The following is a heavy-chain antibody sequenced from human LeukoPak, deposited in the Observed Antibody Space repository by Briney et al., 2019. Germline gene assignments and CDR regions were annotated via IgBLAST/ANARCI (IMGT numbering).Heavy chain of an antibody. V-gene: IGHV4-59*12. Sequence: SETLSLTCTVSGGSISSYYWSWIRQPPGKGLEWIAYISDIGSINYNPSLKSRVTISLDTSKNQFSLKLSSVTAADTAVYYCARGGYYDSSGRGGNWFDPWGQGTLVTVSS. CDR3: ARGGYYDSSGRGGNWFDP. J-gene: IGHJ5*02. CDR1: GGSISSYY. CDR2: ISDIGSI. D-gene: IGHD3-22*01.